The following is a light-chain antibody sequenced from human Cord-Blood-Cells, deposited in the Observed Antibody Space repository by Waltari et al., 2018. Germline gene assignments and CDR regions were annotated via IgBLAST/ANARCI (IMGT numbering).Light chain of an antibody. V-gene: IGKV1-39*01. Sequence: DSQMTQYPSSLSASVGERLTITCRASQSISSYLNWYQQKPGKAPKLLIYAASSLQSGVPSRFSGSGSGTDFTLTISSLQPEDFATYYCQQSYSTPYSFGQGTKLEIK. CDR1: QSISSY. CDR2: AAS. CDR3: QQSYSTPYS. J-gene: IGKJ2*03.